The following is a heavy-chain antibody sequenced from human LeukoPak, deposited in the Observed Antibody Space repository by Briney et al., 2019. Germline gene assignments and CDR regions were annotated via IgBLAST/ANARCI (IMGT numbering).Heavy chain of an antibody. CDR2: IGTAGDT. Sequence: GGSLRLSCATSGFTFSNHAMHWVRQASGEGLEWVSAIGTAGDTFYPGSVKGRFTISRENAKNSLSLQMNSLRAEDTAVYYCVRQQTPHGNFDYWGQGTLVTVSS. D-gene: IGHD1-26*01. J-gene: IGHJ4*02. CDR3: VRQQTPHGNFDY. V-gene: IGHV3-13*01. CDR1: GFTFSNHA.